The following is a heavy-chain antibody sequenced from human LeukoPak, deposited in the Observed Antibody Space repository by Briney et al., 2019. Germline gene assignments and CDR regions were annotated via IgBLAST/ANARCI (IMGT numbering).Heavy chain of an antibody. CDR1: GYSFTSYW. Sequence: GESLKISCKGSGYSFTSYWISWVRQMPGKGLEWMGRIDPSDAYTNYSPSFQGHVTISSDKSINTAYLRWSSLKASDTAMYYCARHEGYSSSAKVYWGQGTLVTVSS. J-gene: IGHJ4*02. CDR3: ARHEGYSSSAKVY. D-gene: IGHD2-2*01. V-gene: IGHV5-10-1*01. CDR2: IDPSDAYT.